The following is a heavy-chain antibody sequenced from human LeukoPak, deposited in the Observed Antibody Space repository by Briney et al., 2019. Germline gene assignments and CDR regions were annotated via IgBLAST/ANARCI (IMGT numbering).Heavy chain of an antibody. D-gene: IGHD6-19*01. CDR1: GGSISSLNL. CDR3: AGLEGRYSTDWFYFFDY. CDR2: VYLDGRT. V-gene: IGHV4-4*02. J-gene: IGHJ4*02. Sequence: PSGTLSLTCAVSGGSISSLNLWSWLRQPPGKGLEWVGEVYLDGRTNFHPSVRGRVTIFIDKPKNQLSLQLTSVTAADTAVYYCAGLEGRYSTDWFYFFDYWGQGALVTVSS.